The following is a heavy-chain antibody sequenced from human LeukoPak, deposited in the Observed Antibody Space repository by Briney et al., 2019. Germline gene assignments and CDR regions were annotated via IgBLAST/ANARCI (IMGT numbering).Heavy chain of an antibody. Sequence: GGSLRLSCAASGFTFDDYGMTWVRQTPGKGLEWVSGINWNGGSTGYADSVKGRFTISKDNAKNSLYLQMNSLRAEDTAVYYCAELGITMIGGVWGKGTTVTISS. CDR3: AELGITMIGGV. J-gene: IGHJ6*04. V-gene: IGHV3-20*04. D-gene: IGHD3-10*02. CDR2: INWNGGST. CDR1: GFTFDDYG.